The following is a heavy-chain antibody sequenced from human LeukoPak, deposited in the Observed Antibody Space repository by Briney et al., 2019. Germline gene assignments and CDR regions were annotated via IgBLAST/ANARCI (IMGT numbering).Heavy chain of an antibody. Sequence: SETLSLTCTVSGGSISSYYWSWIRQPPGKGLEWIGYIYYSGSTNYNPSLKSRVTISVDTSKNQFSLKLSSVTAADTAVYYCARHEDISYFDYWGQGTLVTVSS. V-gene: IGHV4-59*01. CDR3: ARHEDISYFDY. J-gene: IGHJ4*02. CDR2: IYYSGST. D-gene: IGHD2-15*01. CDR1: GGSISSYY.